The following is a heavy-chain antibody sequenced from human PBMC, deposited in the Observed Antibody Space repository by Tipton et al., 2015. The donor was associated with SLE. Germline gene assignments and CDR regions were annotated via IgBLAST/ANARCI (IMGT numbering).Heavy chain of an antibody. CDR1: RGSFSGYY. D-gene: IGHD2-8*01. J-gene: IGHJ4*02. CDR3: ARGYCSDGVCYGFGFFDY. Sequence: TLSLTCAVYRGSFSGYYWSWIRRPPGKGLEWIGHIYYGGTIYYNPSLKSRVTMSIDTSKNQFSLKMRSVTAADTAVYFCARGYCSDGVCYGFGFFDYWGQGNLVTASS. CDR2: IYYGGTI. V-gene: IGHV4-34*01.